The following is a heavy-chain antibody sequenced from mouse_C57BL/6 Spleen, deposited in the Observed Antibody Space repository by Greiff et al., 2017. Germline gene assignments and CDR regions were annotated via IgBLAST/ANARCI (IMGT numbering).Heavy chain of an antibody. J-gene: IGHJ2*01. Sequence: QVQLQQPGAELVMPGASVKLSCKASGYTFTSYWMHWVKQRPGQGLEWIGEIDPSDSYTNYNQKFKGKSTLTVDKSSSSAYMQLSSLTSEDSAVYYCARNGNYGGNYVDCWGQGTTLTVSS. CDR3: ARNGNYGGNYVDC. V-gene: IGHV1-69*01. CDR2: IDPSDSYT. D-gene: IGHD2-1*01. CDR1: GYTFTSYW.